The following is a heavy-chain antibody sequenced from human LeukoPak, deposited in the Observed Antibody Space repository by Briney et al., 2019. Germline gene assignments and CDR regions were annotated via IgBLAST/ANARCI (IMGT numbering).Heavy chain of an antibody. CDR2: ISSGGSTI. CDR1: EFTFSSYA. CDR3: VRDDAGTDHYYYGMDV. J-gene: IGHJ6*02. Sequence: PGGSLRLSCAASEFTFSSYAMNWVRQAPGKGLEWISYISSGGSTIYYADSVKGRFTISRDNAKNSLYLQMNSLRDEDAAVYYCVRDDAGTDHYYYGMDVWGQGTTVTVSS. D-gene: IGHD1-14*01. V-gene: IGHV3-48*02.